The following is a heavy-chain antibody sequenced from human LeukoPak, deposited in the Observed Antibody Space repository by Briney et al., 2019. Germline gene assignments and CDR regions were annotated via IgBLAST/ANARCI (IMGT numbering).Heavy chain of an antibody. D-gene: IGHD1-26*01. CDR2: ISGSGGTT. V-gene: IGHV3-23*01. Sequence: GGSLRLSCAASGFTFSSSAMSWVRQAPGKGLEWVSGISGSGGTTYYADSVKGRFTISRDNSKNTLYLQMNSLRAEDTAVYYCARIDRELRYWGQGTLVTVSS. CDR1: GFTFSSSA. CDR3: ARIDRELRY. J-gene: IGHJ4*02.